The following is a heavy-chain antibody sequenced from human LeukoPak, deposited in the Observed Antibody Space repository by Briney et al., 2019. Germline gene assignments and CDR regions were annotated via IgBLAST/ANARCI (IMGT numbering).Heavy chain of an antibody. CDR1: GFTFSSYS. CDR2: ISSSSSTI. CDR3: ARDLYYYGSGSNHDY. V-gene: IGHV3-48*01. D-gene: IGHD3-10*01. J-gene: IGHJ4*02. Sequence: GGSLRLSCAASGFTFSSYSMNWVRQAPGKGLEWVSYISSSSSTIYYADSVKGRFTISRDNAKNSLYLQMNSLRAEDMAVYYCARDLYYYGSGSNHDYWGQGTLVTVSS.